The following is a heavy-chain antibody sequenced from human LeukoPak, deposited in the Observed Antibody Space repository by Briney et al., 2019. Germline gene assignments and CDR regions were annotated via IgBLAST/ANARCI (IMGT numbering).Heavy chain of an antibody. Sequence: GGSLRLSCAASGFTFSSYAMSWVRQAPGKGLEWVSGLSGSGDDTDYADSVKGRFTISRDNSKNTVYLQMNSPRAEDTAVYYCAVQRGGDGYNTFDYWGQGTLVTVSS. CDR3: AVQRGGDGYNTFDY. CDR1: GFTFSSYA. J-gene: IGHJ4*02. CDR2: LSGSGDDT. V-gene: IGHV3-23*01. D-gene: IGHD5-24*01.